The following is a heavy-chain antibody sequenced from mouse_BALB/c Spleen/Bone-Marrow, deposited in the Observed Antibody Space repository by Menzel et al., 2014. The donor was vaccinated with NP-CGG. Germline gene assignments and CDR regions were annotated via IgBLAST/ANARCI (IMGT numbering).Heavy chain of an antibody. CDR3: GGQDGYYGGLAY. CDR1: GYSFTGYF. D-gene: IGHD2-3*01. Sequence: VESGASVKISCKASGYSFTGYFMNWVKQSHGKSLEWIGRINPYNGDTFYNQKFKGKATLTVDKSSSTAHMELLSLTSEDSAVYYCGGQDGYYGGLAYWGQGTLVTVSA. V-gene: IGHV1-37*01. CDR2: INPYNGDT. J-gene: IGHJ3*01.